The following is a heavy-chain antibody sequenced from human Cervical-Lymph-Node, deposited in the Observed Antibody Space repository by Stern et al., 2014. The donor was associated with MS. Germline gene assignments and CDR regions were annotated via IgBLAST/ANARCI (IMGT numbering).Heavy chain of an antibody. J-gene: IGHJ4*02. V-gene: IGHV4-34*01. CDR2: INHSGST. Sequence: QVQLQQWGAGLLKPSETLSLTCGVYGESLIGYYWSWIRQPPGKGLEWIGEINHSGSTNYSPSLKSRVTISVDTSKRQFSLELRSVTAADTAVYYCARGRGGLDQNWGQGTLVTVSS. CDR3: ARGRGGLDQN. D-gene: IGHD3-16*01. CDR1: GESLIGYY.